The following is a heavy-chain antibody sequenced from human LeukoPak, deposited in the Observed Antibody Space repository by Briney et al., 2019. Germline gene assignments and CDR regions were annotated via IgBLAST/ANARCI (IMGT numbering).Heavy chain of an antibody. J-gene: IGHJ4*02. CDR3: AKDMNTVTTTFDY. CDR1: GFTFSTYA. V-gene: IGHV3-30*18. Sequence: GGSLRLSCAASGFTFSTYAMHWVRQAPGKGLEWVAVISTDATKKYYADSVKGRSTISRDNSENTLYLQMNSLRAEDTAVYYCAKDMNTVTTTFDYWGQGTLVTVSS. CDR2: ISTDATKK. D-gene: IGHD4-17*01.